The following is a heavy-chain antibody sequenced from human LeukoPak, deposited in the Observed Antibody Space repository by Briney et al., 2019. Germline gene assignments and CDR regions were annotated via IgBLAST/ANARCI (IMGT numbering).Heavy chain of an antibody. CDR2: ISWNSGSI. CDR1: GFIFSNVW. D-gene: IGHD6-19*01. J-gene: IGHJ4*02. Sequence: GGSLRLSCAASGFIFSNVWMNWVRQPPGKGLEWVSGISWNSGSIDYADSVKGRFTISRDNAKNSLYLQMNSLRVEDTAFYYCAKDNRRHYTSGPNPDSLHWGQGALVTVSS. V-gene: IGHV3-9*01. CDR3: AKDNRRHYTSGPNPDSLH.